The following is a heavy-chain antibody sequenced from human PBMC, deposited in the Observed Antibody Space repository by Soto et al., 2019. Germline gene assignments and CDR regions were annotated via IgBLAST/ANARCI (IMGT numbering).Heavy chain of an antibody. CDR3: AILVVVAATPCWFDP. D-gene: IGHD2-15*01. J-gene: IGHJ5*02. Sequence: QVQLQESGPGLVKPSGTLSLTCAVSSGSISSRNWWSWVRQPPGKGLEWIGEIYHSGSTNYNPSLKRRVTISVDKSKNQFSLKLSSVTAADTAVYYSAILVVVAATPCWFDPWGQGTLVTVSS. CDR1: SGSISSRNW. CDR2: IYHSGST. V-gene: IGHV4-4*02.